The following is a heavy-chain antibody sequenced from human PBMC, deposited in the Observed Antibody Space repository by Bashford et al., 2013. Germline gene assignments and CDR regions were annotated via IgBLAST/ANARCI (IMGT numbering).Heavy chain of an antibody. CDR1: GYTLTSYS. CDR3: ARVTGSGSYSVDFDY. V-gene: IGHV1-46*01. CDR2: INPNGGST. J-gene: IGHJ4*02. Sequence: ASVKVSCKASGYTLTSYSMHWVRQAPGQGFEWMGIINPNGGSTSYAQKFQGRVTMTRDTSTSTVYMELSSLRSEDTAVYYCARVTGSGSYSVDFDYWGQGTLVTVSS. D-gene: IGHD1-26*01.